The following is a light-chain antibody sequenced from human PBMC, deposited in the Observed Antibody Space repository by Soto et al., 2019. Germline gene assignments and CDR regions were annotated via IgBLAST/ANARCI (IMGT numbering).Light chain of an antibody. Sequence: EIVMTQSPANLSVSPGERATLSCRASQSVRTNLAWYQQSPGQAPRLLIYGASTRATGIPARLSGGGSETEFTLTISSLQSEAFAVYYCQQYDVWPWTFGKGTKVEIK. CDR2: GAS. J-gene: IGKJ1*01. CDR1: QSVRTN. CDR3: QQYDVWPWT. V-gene: IGKV3-15*01.